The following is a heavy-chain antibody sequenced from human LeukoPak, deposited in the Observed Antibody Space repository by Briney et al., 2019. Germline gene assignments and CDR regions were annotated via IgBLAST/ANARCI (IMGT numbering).Heavy chain of an antibody. CDR2: IKSDGSST. J-gene: IGHJ4*02. CDR3: ARVGSSYGPFDY. CDR1: GFIFSNYG. V-gene: IGHV3-74*01. D-gene: IGHD5-18*01. Sequence: GGSLRLSCATSGFIFSNYGLHWVRQAPGKGLVWVSGIKSDGSSTRYADSVKGRFTISRDNAKNTLFLQMNSLRAEDTAVYYCARVGSSYGPFDYWGQGTLVTVSS.